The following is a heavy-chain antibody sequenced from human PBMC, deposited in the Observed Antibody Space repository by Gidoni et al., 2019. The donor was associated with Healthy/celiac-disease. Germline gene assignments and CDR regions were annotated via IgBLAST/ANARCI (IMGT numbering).Heavy chain of an antibody. J-gene: IGHJ4*02. CDR3: ARGRGLDY. CDR1: GGSFSGYY. CDR2: INHSGST. Sequence: QVQLQQWGAGLLKPSETLSLTCAVYGGSFSGYYWSWIRQPPGKGLEWIVEINHSGSTNYNPSLKSRVNISVDTYKNQFSLKLSSVTAADTAVYYCARGRGLDYWGQGTLVTVSS. D-gene: IGHD3-10*01. V-gene: IGHV4-34*01.